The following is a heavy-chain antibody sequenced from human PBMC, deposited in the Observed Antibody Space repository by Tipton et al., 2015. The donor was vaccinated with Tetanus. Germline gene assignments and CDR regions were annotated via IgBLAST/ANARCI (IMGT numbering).Heavy chain of an antibody. D-gene: IGHD4-17*01. CDR2: TYYSGST. Sequence: QLVQSGAEVKPSETLSLTCTVPGASIGSISYYWSWIRQPPGKGLEWIGYTYYSGSTGYNPSLKSRVTISIDSSKNQFSLKLTSVTAADTAVYYCARDERYGDYAYWGQGALVTVSS. J-gene: IGHJ4*02. CDR3: ARDERYGDYAY. CDR1: GASIGSISYY. V-gene: IGHV4-61*01.